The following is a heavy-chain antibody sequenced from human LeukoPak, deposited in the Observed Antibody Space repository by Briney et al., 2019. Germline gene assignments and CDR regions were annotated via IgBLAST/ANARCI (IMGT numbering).Heavy chain of an antibody. J-gene: IGHJ6*03. D-gene: IGHD3-10*02. CDR1: GESFSSYY. Sequence: SETLSLTCAVYGESFSSYYWGWIRQPPGKGLEWIGSIYYSGSTYYNPSLKSRVTISVDTSKNQFSLKLSSVTAADTAVYHCASLGSGSYPSYYYYYMDVWGKGTTVTISS. CDR3: ASLGSGSYPSYYYYYMDV. CDR2: IYYSGST. V-gene: IGHV4-39*01.